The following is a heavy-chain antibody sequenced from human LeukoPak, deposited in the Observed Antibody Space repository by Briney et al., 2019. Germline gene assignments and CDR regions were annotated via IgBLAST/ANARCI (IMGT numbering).Heavy chain of an antibody. CDR2: ISGSGGST. CDR3: AKDKGGSSGSFDY. J-gene: IGHJ4*02. CDR1: GFTFSSYA. D-gene: IGHD3-22*01. Sequence: GSLRLSCAASGFTFSSYAMSWVRQAPGKGLGWDSAISGSGGSTYYADSVKGRFTISRDNSKNTLYLQMNSLRAEDTAVYHCAKDKGGSSGSFDYWGQGTRVTVSS. V-gene: IGHV3-23*01.